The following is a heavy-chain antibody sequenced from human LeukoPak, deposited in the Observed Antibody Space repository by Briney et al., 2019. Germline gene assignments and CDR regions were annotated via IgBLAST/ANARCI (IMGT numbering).Heavy chain of an antibody. V-gene: IGHV1-2*02. CDR2: INPNSGGT. J-gene: IGHJ6*03. CDR1: GYTFTGYY. D-gene: IGHD4-17*01. Sequence: GASVKVSCKASGYTFTGYYMHWVRQAPGQGLEWMGWINPNSGGTNYAQKFQGRVTMTRDTSISTAYMELSRLRSDDTAVYYCARDQGTVTTPSSYYYMDVWGKGTTVTVSS. CDR3: ARDQGTVTTPSSYYYMDV.